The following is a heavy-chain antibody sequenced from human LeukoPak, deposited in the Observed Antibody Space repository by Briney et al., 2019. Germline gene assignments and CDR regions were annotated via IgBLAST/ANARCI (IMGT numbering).Heavy chain of an antibody. CDR1: GFTFSSYA. CDR3: AKDHDYSNSGII. CDR2: ISYDGSNK. D-gene: IGHD4-11*01. Sequence: GGSLRLSCAASGFTFSSYAMHWVRQAPGKGLEWVAVISYDGSNKYYADSVKGRFTISRDNSKNTLYLQMNSLRVEDTAVYYCAKDHDYSNSGIIWGQGALVTVSS. V-gene: IGHV3-30-3*01. J-gene: IGHJ4*02.